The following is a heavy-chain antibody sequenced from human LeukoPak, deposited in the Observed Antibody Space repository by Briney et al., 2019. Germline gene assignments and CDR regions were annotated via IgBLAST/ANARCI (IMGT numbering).Heavy chain of an antibody. V-gene: IGHV3-30*04. CDR3: AKDGATVTTSGPLIAPFDY. CDR1: GFTFSSYA. D-gene: IGHD4-17*01. J-gene: IGHJ4*02. Sequence: GGSLRLSCAASGFTFSSYAMHWVRQAPGKGLEWVAVISYDGSNKYYADSVKGRFTISRDNSKNTLYLQMNSLRAEDTAVYYCAKDGATVTTSGPLIAPFDYWGQGTLVTVSS. CDR2: ISYDGSNK.